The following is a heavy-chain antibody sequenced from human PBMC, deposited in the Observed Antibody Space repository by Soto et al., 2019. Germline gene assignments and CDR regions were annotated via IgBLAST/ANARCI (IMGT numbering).Heavy chain of an antibody. Sequence: GGSLRLSCAASGFTFSSNGMHWVRQAPGKGLEWVALIWYDGSKKYHADSVKGRFAVSRDNAKNMLFLQINSLTADDTAIYYCVRGWIPDQHVGYLQFWGQGTLVTVSS. V-gene: IGHV3-33*01. D-gene: IGHD1-26*01. CDR3: VRGWIPDQHVGYLQF. CDR1: GFTFSSNG. J-gene: IGHJ4*02. CDR2: IWYDGSKK.